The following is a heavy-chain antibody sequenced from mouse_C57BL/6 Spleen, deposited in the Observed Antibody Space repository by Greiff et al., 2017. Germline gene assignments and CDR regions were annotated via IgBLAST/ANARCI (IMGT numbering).Heavy chain of an antibody. CDR2: IYPGSGST. CDR1: GYTFTSYW. V-gene: IGHV1-55*01. D-gene: IGHD1-1*01. CDR3: ARDGSSYGWAMDY. J-gene: IGHJ4*01. Sequence: QVQLQQPGAELVKPGASVKMSCKASGYTFTSYWITWVKQRPGQGLEWIGDIYPGSGSTNYNEKFKSKATLTVDTSSSTAYMQLSSLTSEDSAVYYCARDGSSYGWAMDYWGQGTSVTVSS.